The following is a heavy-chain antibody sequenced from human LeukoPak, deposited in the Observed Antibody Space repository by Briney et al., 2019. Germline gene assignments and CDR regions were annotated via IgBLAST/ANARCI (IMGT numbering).Heavy chain of an antibody. D-gene: IGHD2-2*02. V-gene: IGHV1-69*13. CDR3: ARDSKKCSSTSCYTRGETYYFDY. CDR2: IIPIFGTA. CDR1: GGTFSSYA. J-gene: IGHJ4*02. Sequence: GALVKVSCKASGGTFSSYAISWVRQAPGQGLEWMGGIIPIFGTANYAQKFQGRVTITADESTSTAYMELSSLRSEDTAVYYCARDSKKCSSTSCYTRGETYYFDYWGQGTLVTVSS.